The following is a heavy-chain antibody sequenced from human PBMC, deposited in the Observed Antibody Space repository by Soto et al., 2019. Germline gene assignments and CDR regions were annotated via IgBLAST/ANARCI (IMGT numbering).Heavy chain of an antibody. CDR3: ARGFSGYFDY. Sequence: QVQLQQWGAGLLKPSETLSLTCAVYGGSFSGYYWSWIRQPPGKGLEWIGEIKHSGRTNYNPSLKSRVPISVDTSKNQFSLKLSSVTAADTAVYYCARGFSGYFDYWGPGTLVTVSS. CDR1: GGSFSGYY. V-gene: IGHV4-34*01. D-gene: IGHD2-15*01. CDR2: IKHSGRT. J-gene: IGHJ4*02.